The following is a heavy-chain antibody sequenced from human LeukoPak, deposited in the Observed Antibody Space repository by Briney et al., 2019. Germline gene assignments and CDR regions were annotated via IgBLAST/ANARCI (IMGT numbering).Heavy chain of an antibody. Sequence: SETLSLTCTVSGGSISSYYWSWIRQPAGKGLEWIGRIYTPGSANYNPSLKSRVTISVDTSRKQLSLKLSSVTAADTAVYYCAAEFSNEQWLDWDYWGPGTLVTVSS. CDR3: AAEFSNEQWLDWDY. V-gene: IGHV4-4*07. D-gene: IGHD6-19*01. J-gene: IGHJ4*02. CDR2: IYTPGSA. CDR1: GGSISSYY.